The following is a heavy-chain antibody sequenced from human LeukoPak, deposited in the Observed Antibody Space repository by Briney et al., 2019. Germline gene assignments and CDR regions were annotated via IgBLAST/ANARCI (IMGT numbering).Heavy chain of an antibody. CDR3: ARVPRGEQWLGPNYYYYYGMDV. CDR2: INWNGGST. J-gene: IGHJ6*02. CDR1: GFTFDDYG. Sequence: PGGSLRLSCAASGFTFDDYGMSWVRQAPGKGQEWVSGINWNGGSTGYADSVKGRFTISRDNAKNSLYLQMNSLRAEDTALYYCARVPRGEQWLGPNYYYYYGMDVWGQGTTVTVSS. D-gene: IGHD6-19*01. V-gene: IGHV3-20*04.